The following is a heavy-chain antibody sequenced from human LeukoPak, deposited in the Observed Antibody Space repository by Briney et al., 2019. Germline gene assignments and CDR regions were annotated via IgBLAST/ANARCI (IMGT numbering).Heavy chain of an antibody. CDR1: GYTFTGYY. D-gene: IGHD4-17*01. V-gene: IGHV1-2*02. CDR2: INPNSGGT. CDR3: ARAPLHGDYGDCGY. J-gene: IGHJ4*02. Sequence: ASVKVSCKASGYTFTGYYIQWVRQAPGQGLEWMGWINPNSGGTNYAQKFQGRVTMTRDTSISTAYMELSRLRSGDTAVYYCARAPLHGDYGDCGYWGQGTLVTVSS.